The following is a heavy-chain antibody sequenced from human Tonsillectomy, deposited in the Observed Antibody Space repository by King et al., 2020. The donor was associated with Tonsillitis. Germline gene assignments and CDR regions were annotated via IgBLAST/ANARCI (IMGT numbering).Heavy chain of an antibody. J-gene: IGHJ6*03. CDR1: GYTFISYD. D-gene: IGHD4-17*01. Sequence: QLVQSGAEVKKPGASVKVSCKASGYTFISYDINWVRQATGQGLEWMGWMNPNSGNTGYAQKFQGRVTMTRNTSISTAYMALSSLRSEDTAVYYCARGYYGDYGYYYYDMDVWGKGTTVTVSS. CDR3: ARGYYGDYGYYYYDMDV. V-gene: IGHV1-8*01. CDR2: MNPNSGNT.